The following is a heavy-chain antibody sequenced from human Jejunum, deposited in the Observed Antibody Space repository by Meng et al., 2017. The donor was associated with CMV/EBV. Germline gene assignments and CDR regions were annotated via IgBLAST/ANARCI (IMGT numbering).Heavy chain of an antibody. Sequence: VRNYYITWVRQAPGKGLEWVSVIYTNANTKYSDSVRGRFTISRDTSKNTLYLQMNNLTAADTATYYCASTYVDYADRWYLEDWGQGTLVTVSS. D-gene: IGHD3-16*01. J-gene: IGHJ4*02. CDR1: VRNYY. CDR2: IYTNANT. CDR3: ASTYVDYADRWYLED. V-gene: IGHV3-53*01.